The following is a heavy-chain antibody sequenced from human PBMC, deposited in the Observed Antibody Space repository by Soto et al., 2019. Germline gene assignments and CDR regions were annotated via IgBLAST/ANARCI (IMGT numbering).Heavy chain of an antibody. D-gene: IGHD3-22*01. J-gene: IGHJ4*02. Sequence: QVQLQESGPGLVKPSETLSLTCAVSGDSISSYYCMWIRQPPGKGLESIGYLYYGRSANYNPSLKSPVTLSVDTSTNQCPLTLSSMTASDPAVYYCALRSMAVVPDYWGQGTLVTVSS. CDR3: ALRSMAVVPDY. CDR2: LYYGRSA. CDR1: GDSISSYY. V-gene: IGHV4-59*01.